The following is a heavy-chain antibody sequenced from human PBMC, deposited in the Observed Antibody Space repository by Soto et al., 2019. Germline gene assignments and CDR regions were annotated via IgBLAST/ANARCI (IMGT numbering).Heavy chain of an antibody. J-gene: IGHJ4*02. CDR2: INPNSGAT. CDR3: ARVACSGAACYPFDH. V-gene: IGHV1-2*02. Sequence: ASVKVSCKASGYSFTGYFLHWVRQAPGQGLEWMGWINPNSGATDYAQKFQGRVTMTRDMSISTTYLELSRLKSDDTAVYYCARVACSGAACYPFDHWAQGTLVTVPS. CDR1: GYSFTGYF. D-gene: IGHD2-15*01.